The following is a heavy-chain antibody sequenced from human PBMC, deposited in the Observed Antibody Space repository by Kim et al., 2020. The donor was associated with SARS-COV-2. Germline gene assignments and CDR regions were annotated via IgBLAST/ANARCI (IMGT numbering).Heavy chain of an antibody. V-gene: IGHV1-3*01. CDR1: GYTFTSYA. CDR3: ARGEHSSGWYALFDY. Sequence: ASVKVSCKASGYTFTSYAMHWVRQAPGQRLEWMGWINAGNGNTKYSQKFQGRVTITRDTSASTAYMELSSLRSEDTAVYYCARGEHSSGWYALFDYWGQGTLVTVSS. J-gene: IGHJ4*02. CDR2: INAGNGNT. D-gene: IGHD6-19*01.